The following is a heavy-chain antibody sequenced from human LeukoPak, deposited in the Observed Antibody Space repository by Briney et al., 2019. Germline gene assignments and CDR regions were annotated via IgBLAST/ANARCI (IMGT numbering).Heavy chain of an antibody. J-gene: IGHJ4*02. V-gene: IGHV3-74*01. Sequence: PGGSLRLSCAASGFTFSSYWMHWVRQAPGKGLVWVSRINSDGSSTSYADSVKGRFTISRDNAKNTLYLQMNSLRAEDTAVYYCARVWDYDFWSGYRPPDYWGQGTLDTVSS. CDR3: ARVWDYDFWSGYRPPDY. CDR2: INSDGSST. CDR1: GFTFSSYW. D-gene: IGHD3-3*01.